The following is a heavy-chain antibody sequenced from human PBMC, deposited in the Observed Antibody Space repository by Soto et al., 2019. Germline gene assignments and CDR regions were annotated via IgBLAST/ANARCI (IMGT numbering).Heavy chain of an antibody. CDR1: GFTFSSYP. V-gene: IGHV3-30-3*01. Sequence: QVQLVESGGGVVQPGRSLRLSCVATGFTFSSYPMNWVRQAPGKGLEWVAVISHDGSSQYYTDSVKGRFTISRDNSKNPLYVQMNSLRGEDTAVYSCARDYGSALDYWGQGTLVTVSS. CDR2: ISHDGSSQ. D-gene: IGHD3-10*01. J-gene: IGHJ4*02. CDR3: ARDYGSALDY.